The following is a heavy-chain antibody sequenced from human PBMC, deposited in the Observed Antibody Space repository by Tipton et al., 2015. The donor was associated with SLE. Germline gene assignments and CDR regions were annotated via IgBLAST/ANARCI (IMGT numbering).Heavy chain of an antibody. CDR2: IYTSGAT. V-gene: IGHV4-4*07. Sequence: TLSLTCNVSGVSISSSYWSWIRQPAGKGLEWIGRIYTSGATDDNPSLKSRVTMSVDKSKNQFSLKLSSVTAADTAVYYCARDPVAARDAFDIWGQGTMVTVSS. D-gene: IGHD6-6*01. CDR1: GVSISSSY. CDR3: ARDPVAARDAFDI. J-gene: IGHJ3*02.